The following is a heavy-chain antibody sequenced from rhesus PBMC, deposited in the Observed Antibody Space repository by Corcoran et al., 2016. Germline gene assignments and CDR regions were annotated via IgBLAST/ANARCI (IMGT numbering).Heavy chain of an antibody. CDR3: AREAYWGDRLDV. D-gene: IGHD3-34*01. CDR1: GGTHSSGSYY. CDR2: IYSSSEAT. J-gene: IGHJ5-2*02. V-gene: IGHV4S12*01. Sequence: QVQLQASGPVVVKPSETLSLTCAVSGGTHSSGSYYWSWLRQPPGKGLEWLGGIYSSSEATTPHPSLKIRVTSATAPSKNPFSLKLSAVTAAETAVYYGAREAYWGDRLDVWGRGVLVTVSS.